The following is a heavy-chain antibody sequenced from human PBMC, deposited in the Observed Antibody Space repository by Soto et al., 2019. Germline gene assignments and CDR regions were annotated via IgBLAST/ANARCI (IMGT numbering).Heavy chain of an antibody. V-gene: IGHV3-30*18. J-gene: IGHJ4*02. D-gene: IGHD1-1*01. Sequence: QVQLVESGGGVVQPGRSLRLSCAASGFTFSSYGMHWVRQAPGKGLEWVAVISYDGSNKYYADSVKGRFTISRDNSKTTLYLQMNRLRAEDTAVYYCANLENGPFPDYWGQGTLVTVSS. CDR2: ISYDGSNK. CDR3: ANLENGPFPDY. CDR1: GFTFSSYG.